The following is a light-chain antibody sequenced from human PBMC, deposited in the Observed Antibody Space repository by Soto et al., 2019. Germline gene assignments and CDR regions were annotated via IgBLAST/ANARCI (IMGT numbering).Light chain of an antibody. Sequence: DIQMTQSPSAMSASVGDRVTITCRASQDISNYLAWFQQKPGKVPERLIYAASSLQSGVPSSFSGSGSGTEFTLTISSLQPEDFATYYCLQHNTYPRTFGQGTKVESK. V-gene: IGKV1-17*03. CDR3: LQHNTYPRT. CDR1: QDISNY. J-gene: IGKJ1*01. CDR2: AAS.